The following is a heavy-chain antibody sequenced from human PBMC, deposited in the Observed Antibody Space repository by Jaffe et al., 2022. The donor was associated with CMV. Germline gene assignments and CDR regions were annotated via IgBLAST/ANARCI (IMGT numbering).Heavy chain of an antibody. CDR2: INPNSGVT. CDR3: ARVAYCTIGVCLNFDY. D-gene: IGHD2-8*01. J-gene: IGHJ4*02. Sequence: QVQLVQSGAEVKKPGASVKVSCKASGYTFTGHYTHWVRQAPGQGLEWMGWINPNSGVTKYAQKFQGRVTMTRDTSIHTAYMELSRLRSDDTAVYYCARVAYCTIGVCLNFDYWGQGTLVTVSP. V-gene: IGHV1-2*02. CDR1: GYTFTGHY.